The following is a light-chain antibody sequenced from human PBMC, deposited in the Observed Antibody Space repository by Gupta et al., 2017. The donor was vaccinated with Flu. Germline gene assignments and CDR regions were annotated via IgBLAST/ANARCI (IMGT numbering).Light chain of an antibody. CDR1: SSDIGSYDL. V-gene: IGLV2-14*02. J-gene: IGLJ2*01. CDR2: EVN. Sequence: QSALTQPAPVSGSPGQSITISCTGTSSDIGSYDLVSWYQQHPGKAPRLIISEVNNRPSGVSHRFSGSKSGNTASLTISGLQSEDEADYYCSSYTRRSTPMIFGGGTKVTVL. CDR3: SSYTRRSTPMI.